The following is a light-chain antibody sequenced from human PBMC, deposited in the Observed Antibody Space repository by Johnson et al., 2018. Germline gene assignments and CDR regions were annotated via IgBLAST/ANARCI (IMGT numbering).Light chain of an antibody. V-gene: IGLV1-51*02. CDR3: GTWDSSLSAGNV. J-gene: IGLJ1*01. CDR2: ENN. CDR1: SSNIGNNY. Sequence: QSVLTQPPSVSAAPVQKVTISCSGSSSNIGNNYVSWYQQLPGTAPKLLIYENNKRPSGIPDRFSGSKSGTSATLGITGLQTGDEADDYCGTWDSSLSAGNVFGTGTKVTVL.